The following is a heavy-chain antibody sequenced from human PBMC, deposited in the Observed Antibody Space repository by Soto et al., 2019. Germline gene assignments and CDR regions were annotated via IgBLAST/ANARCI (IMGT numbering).Heavy chain of an antibody. CDR3: EKPKQPDSSGYGDYFAY. Sequence: GGSLRLSCAASGFTFSSYAMSWVRQAPGKGLEWVSAISGSGGSTYYADSVKGRFTISRDNSKNTLYLQMNSLRAEDTAVYYCEKPKQPDSSGYGDYFAYWGQGTLVTVSS. V-gene: IGHV3-23*01. CDR2: ISGSGGST. J-gene: IGHJ4*02. D-gene: IGHD3-22*01. CDR1: GFTFSSYA.